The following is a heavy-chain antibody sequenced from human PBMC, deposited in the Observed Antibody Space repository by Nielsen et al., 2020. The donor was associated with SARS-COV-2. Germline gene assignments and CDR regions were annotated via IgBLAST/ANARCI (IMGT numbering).Heavy chain of an antibody. CDR3: AAAPSGDYGGY. Sequence: SFAASGFTFSSYGMHWVRQAPGKGLEWVAVIWYDGSNKYYADSVKGRFTISRDNSKNTVYLQMSSLRGEDTAVYYCAAAPSGDYGGYWGQGTLVTVSS. D-gene: IGHD4-23*01. CDR1: GFTFSSYG. J-gene: IGHJ4*02. V-gene: IGHV3-33*01. CDR2: IWYDGSNK.